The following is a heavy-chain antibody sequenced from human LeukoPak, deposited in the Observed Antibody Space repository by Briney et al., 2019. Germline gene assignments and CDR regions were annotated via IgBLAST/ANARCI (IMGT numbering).Heavy chain of an antibody. J-gene: IGHJ4*02. Sequence: ASVKVSCKASGYTFTDYYIHWVQQAPGKGPEWMGRVDPEDGETIYADKLQGRVTISADTSTDTAYMELSSLRSEDTAVYYRATGYDYVWGSYRCDWGQGTPVTVSS. D-gene: IGHD3-16*02. CDR1: GYTFTDYY. CDR3: ATGYDYVWGSYRCD. CDR2: VDPEDGET. V-gene: IGHV1-69-2*01.